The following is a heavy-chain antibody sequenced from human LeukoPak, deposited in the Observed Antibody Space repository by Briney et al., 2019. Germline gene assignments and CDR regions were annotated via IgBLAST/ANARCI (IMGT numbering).Heavy chain of an antibody. V-gene: IGHV3-21*01. CDR3: ARGTNYGDY. D-gene: IGHD1-7*01. CDR1: EFTFSTYT. J-gene: IGHJ4*02. Sequence: GGSLSLSCAASEFTFSTYTMNWVRQAPGKGLEWVSSITGSSDYIYYADSVKSRFTISRDNAKNSLFLHMSSLRAEDTAVYYCARGTNYGDYWGQGTLVTVSS. CDR2: ITGSSDYI.